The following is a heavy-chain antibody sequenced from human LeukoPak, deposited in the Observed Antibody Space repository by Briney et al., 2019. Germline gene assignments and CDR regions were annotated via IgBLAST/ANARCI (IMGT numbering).Heavy chain of an antibody. Sequence: SETLSLTCTVSGGSISSSSYYWGWIRQPPGTGLEWIGSIYYSGSTYYNPSLKSRVTISVDTSKNQFSLKLSSVTAADTAVYYCARVSGYSGYGFDYWGQGTLVTVSS. CDR2: IYYSGST. V-gene: IGHV4-39*07. J-gene: IGHJ4*02. CDR1: GGSISSSSYY. D-gene: IGHD5-12*01. CDR3: ARVSGYSGYGFDY.